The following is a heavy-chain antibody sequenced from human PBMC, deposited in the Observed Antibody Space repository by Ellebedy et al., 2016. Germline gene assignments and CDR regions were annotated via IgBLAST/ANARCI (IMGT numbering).Heavy chain of an antibody. J-gene: IGHJ4*02. Sequence: ASVKVSXXASGYTFTAYYIHWVRQAPGQGLEWMGCINPETGDTNFAQKSQGRLTMTRDTTINTAYMELSALTSDDTAVYYCARHPTPTPRSDIVVVPDSWGQGTLVTVSS. CDR1: GYTFTAYY. D-gene: IGHD2-2*01. CDR3: ARHPTPTPRSDIVVVPDS. CDR2: INPETGDT. V-gene: IGHV1-2*02.